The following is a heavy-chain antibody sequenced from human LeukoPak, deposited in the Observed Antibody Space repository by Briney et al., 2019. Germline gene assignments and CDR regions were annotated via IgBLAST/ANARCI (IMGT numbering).Heavy chain of an antibody. J-gene: IGHJ4*02. V-gene: IGHV3-23*01. CDR2: ISGSGGST. CDR1: GFTFSSYA. CDR3: VRDPATVITFFDY. Sequence: GGSLRLSCAASGFTFSSYAMSWVRQAPGKGLEWVSAISGSGGSTYYADSVKGRFTISRDNSKNTLYLQMNSLRAEDTAVYYCVRDPATVITFFDYWDQGTLVTVSS. D-gene: IGHD4-23*01.